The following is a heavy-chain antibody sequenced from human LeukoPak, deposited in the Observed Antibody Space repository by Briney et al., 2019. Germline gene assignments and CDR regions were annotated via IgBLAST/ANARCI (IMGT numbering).Heavy chain of an antibody. CDR1: GDSISSSSYY. CDR3: ARESGSSGYYSYWYFDL. Sequence: SETLSLTCTVSGDSISSSSYYWGWIRQPPGKGLEWIGSINYSGSTFYNPSLKSRVTISVDTSKNQFSLKLSFVTAADTAVYYCARESGSSGYYSYWYFDLWGRGTLVTVSS. V-gene: IGHV4-39*07. J-gene: IGHJ2*01. CDR2: INYSGST. D-gene: IGHD3-22*01.